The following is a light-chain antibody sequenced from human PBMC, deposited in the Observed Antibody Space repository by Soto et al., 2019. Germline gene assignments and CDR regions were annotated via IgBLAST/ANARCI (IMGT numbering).Light chain of an antibody. CDR1: QSISSW. V-gene: IGKV1-5*01. CDR2: DAA. Sequence: IQMTQSGSNLYPSGGPSPPITCRASQSISSWLAWYQQKPGKAPNLLIYDAASLEAGVPSRFSGSGTGTEFTLTINSLQPTDFATYYCQQYNSYPWTFGQGTKV. J-gene: IGKJ1*01. CDR3: QQYNSYPWT.